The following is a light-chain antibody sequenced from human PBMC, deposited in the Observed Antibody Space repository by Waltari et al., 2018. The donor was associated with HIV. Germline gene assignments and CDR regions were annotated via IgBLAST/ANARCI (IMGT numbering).Light chain of an antibody. CDR2: STN. Sequence: QTVVTQEPSFSVSPGGTVTLTFGLSPGSVPTCSYPSWYQQTPGQAPRTLIYSTNTRSSGVPDRFSGSILGNKAALTITGAQADDESDYYCVLFMGNGIWVFGGGTKLTVL. CDR1: PGSVPTCSY. V-gene: IGLV8-61*01. J-gene: IGLJ3*02. CDR3: VLFMGNGIWV.